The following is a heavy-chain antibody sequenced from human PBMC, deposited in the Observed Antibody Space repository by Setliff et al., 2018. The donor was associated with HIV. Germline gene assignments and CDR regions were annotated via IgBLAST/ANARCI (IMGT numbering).Heavy chain of an antibody. D-gene: IGHD6-19*01. J-gene: IGHJ4*02. CDR3: ATDPKGDGWAYFDS. CDR2: IYGSGTT. CDR1: GASMTSHY. V-gene: IGHV4-59*11. Sequence: SETLSLTCSVTGASMTSHYLTWIRQPRGMGLEWIGNIYGSGTTKYNPSLRSRVTISVDKAKNQLSLSLDSVTAADTAVYYCATDPKGDGWAYFDSWGQGTLVTVSS.